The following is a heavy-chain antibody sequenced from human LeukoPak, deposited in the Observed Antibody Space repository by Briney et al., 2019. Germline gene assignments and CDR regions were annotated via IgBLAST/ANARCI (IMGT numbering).Heavy chain of an antibody. V-gene: IGHV3-30*02. CDR1: GFTFSSYG. CDR3: AKDLAGSTDYYYYYYMDV. CDR2: IRFDVSNK. J-gene: IGHJ6*03. Sequence: GSLRLSCAASGFTFSSYGMNWVRQAPGKGVEWVAFIRFDVSNKYYADSVKGRFTISRDNSKNTLYLQMNSLRAEDTAVYYCAKDLAGSTDYYYYYYMDVWGKGTTVTVSS. D-gene: IGHD3-10*01.